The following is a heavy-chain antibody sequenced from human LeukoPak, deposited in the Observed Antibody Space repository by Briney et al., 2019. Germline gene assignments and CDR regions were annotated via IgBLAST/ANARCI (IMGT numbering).Heavy chain of an antibody. J-gene: IGHJ4*02. CDR3: ARAMGDGYNYDSIYFDY. V-gene: IGHV4-59*11. CDR2: IYYSGST. Sequence: PSETLSLTCTVSGGCISSHYCSWIRQPPGKGLEWIGYIYYSGSTNYNPSLKSRVTISVDTSKNQFSLKLSSVTAADTAVYYCARAMGDGYNYDSIYFDYWGQGTLVTVSS. D-gene: IGHD5-24*01. CDR1: GGCISSHY.